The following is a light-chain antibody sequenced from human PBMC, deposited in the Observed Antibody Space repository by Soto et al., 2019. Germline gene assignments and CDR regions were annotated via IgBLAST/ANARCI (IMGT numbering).Light chain of an antibody. CDR1: QSVSSN. J-gene: IGKJ1*01. V-gene: IGKV3-15*01. CDR3: QQRSNWPWT. Sequence: ESVLTQSAATLSLSPGERGTRTCRASQSVSSNLAWYQQKPGQAPRLLIYGASTRATGIPARFSGSGSGTEFTLTISSLQSEDFAVYYCQQRSNWPWTSGQGTKADIK. CDR2: GAS.